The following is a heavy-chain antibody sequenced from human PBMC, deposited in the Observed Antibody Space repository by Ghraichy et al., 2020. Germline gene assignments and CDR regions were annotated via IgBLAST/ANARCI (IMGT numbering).Heavy chain of an antibody. J-gene: IGHJ5*02. Sequence: ASVKVSCKASGYTFTSSDIYWVRQAPGQGLEWMGWMNPINGNTGYAQKFQGRLTMTRDTSTNTAYMELSSLTSDDTAVYYCARGVSTVTTFWFDPWGQGTLVIVSS. CDR1: GYTFTSSD. D-gene: IGHD4-17*01. CDR3: ARGVSTVTTFWFDP. CDR2: MNPINGNT. V-gene: IGHV1-8*02.